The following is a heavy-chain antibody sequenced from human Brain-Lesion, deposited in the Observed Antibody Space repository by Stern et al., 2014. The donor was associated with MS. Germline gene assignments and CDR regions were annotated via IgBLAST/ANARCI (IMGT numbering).Heavy chain of an antibody. CDR3: ARDITGSSAYFAY. D-gene: IGHD1-14*01. J-gene: IGHJ4*02. CDR2: ISWNSGTI. V-gene: IGHV3-9*01. CDR1: GFTFDDYS. Sequence: VQLVQSGGDLVQPGRSLRLSCAAFGFTFDDYSMHWVRQAPGKGLEWVAGISWNSGTIGDADSVKGRFTTSRDNAYSSLYFQMNSLRPENTALYYCARDITGSSAYFAYWGQGTLVTVSS.